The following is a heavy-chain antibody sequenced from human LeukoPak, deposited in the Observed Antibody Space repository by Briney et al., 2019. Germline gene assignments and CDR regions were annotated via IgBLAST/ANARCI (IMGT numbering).Heavy chain of an antibody. D-gene: IGHD2-21*02. V-gene: IGHV4-31*11. CDR1: GGSFSGYY. CDR2: IYYSGST. CDR3: ARLAYCGGDCYQAYWYFDL. J-gene: IGHJ2*01. Sequence: SETLSLTCAVYGGSFSGYYWSWIRQHPGKGLEWIGYIYYSGSTYYNPSLKSRVTISVDTSKNQFSLKLSSVTAADTAVYYCARLAYCGGDCYQAYWYFDLWGRGTLVTVSS.